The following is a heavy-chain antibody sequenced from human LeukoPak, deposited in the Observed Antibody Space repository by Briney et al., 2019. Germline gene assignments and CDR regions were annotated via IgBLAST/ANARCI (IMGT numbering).Heavy chain of an antibody. V-gene: IGHV3-23*01. Sequence: PGGSLRLSCADSGFTSSSYAMSWVRQAPGKGLEWVSAISGSGTSPYYADSVKGRFTISRDNSKNTLYLQMNSLRAEDTAMYYCAKKHSSGWNAPFYYWGQGTLVTVPS. CDR1: GFTSSSYA. J-gene: IGHJ4*02. CDR2: ISGSGTSP. D-gene: IGHD6-19*01. CDR3: AKKHSSGWNAPFYY.